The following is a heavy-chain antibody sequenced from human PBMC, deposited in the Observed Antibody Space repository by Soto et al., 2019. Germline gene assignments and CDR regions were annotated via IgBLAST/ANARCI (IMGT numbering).Heavy chain of an antibody. CDR1: GGSITSGGHH. D-gene: IGHD1-1*01. CDR2: IFYSGRT. J-gene: IGHJ5*01. V-gene: IGHV4-31*03. CDR3: AITLTMTTGGWFDS. Sequence: QVQLQESGPGLVKPSQTLSLTCNVSGGSITSGGHHWSWIRQHPGKGLEWIGYIFYSGRTYYNPSLQSRVTIXVXMXXNQFSLKRSSVTAADTAVYFCAITLTMTTGGWFDSWGQGTLVTVSS.